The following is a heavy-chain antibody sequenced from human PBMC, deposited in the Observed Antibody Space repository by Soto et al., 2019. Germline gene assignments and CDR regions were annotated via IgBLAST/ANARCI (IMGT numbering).Heavy chain of an antibody. D-gene: IGHD4-17*01. CDR2: INPSGGST. Sequence: ASVKVSCKASGYTFTSYYMHWVRQAPGQGLEWMGIINPSGGSTSYAQKFQGRVTMTRDTSTSTVYMELSSLRSEDTAVYYCASSSGDYEGYYYYGMDVWGQGTTVTVSS. CDR3: ASSSGDYEGYYYYGMDV. J-gene: IGHJ6*02. CDR1: GYTFTSYY. V-gene: IGHV1-46*01.